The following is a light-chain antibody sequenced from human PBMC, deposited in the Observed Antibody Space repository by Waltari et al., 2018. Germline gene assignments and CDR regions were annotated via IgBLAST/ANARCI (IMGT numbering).Light chain of an antibody. Sequence: DIQMTQSPSTLSASVGDRVTITCRASQSISSWLAWYQQKPGKAPKLLIYKASSLESGVPSRFSGSGSGTEFTLTISSLQPDDFATYYCQQLNTYPPSFTFGPGTKVEIK. CDR2: KAS. V-gene: IGKV1-5*03. CDR3: QQLNTYPPSFT. CDR1: QSISSW. J-gene: IGKJ3*01.